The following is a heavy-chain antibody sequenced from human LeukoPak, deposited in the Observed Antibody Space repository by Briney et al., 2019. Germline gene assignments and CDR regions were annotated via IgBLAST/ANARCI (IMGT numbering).Heavy chain of an antibody. D-gene: IGHD1-26*01. CDR2: ISYDGSNK. CDR3: ARDQDSGSYLFDY. V-gene: IGHV3-30*04. J-gene: IGHJ4*02. CDR1: GFTFSSYA. Sequence: GRSLRLSCAASGFTFSSYAMHWVRQAPGKGLEGVAVISYDGSNKYYADSVKGRFTISRDNSKNTLYLQMNSLRAGDTAVYYCARDQDSGSYLFDYWGQGTLVTVSS.